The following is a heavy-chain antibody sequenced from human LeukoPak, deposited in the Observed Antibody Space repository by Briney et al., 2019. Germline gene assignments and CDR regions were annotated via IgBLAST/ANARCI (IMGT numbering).Heavy chain of an antibody. V-gene: IGHV3-23*01. D-gene: IGHD6-13*01. CDR2: ISGSGGST. CDR3: AKDQTLYSSSCFDY. Sequence: GGSLRLSCAASGFTFSSYAMSWVRQAPGKGLEWVSAISGSGGSTYYADSVKGRFTISRDNSKNTLYLQMNGLRAEDTAVYYCAKDQTLYSSSCFDYWGQGTLVTVSS. CDR1: GFTFSSYA. J-gene: IGHJ4*02.